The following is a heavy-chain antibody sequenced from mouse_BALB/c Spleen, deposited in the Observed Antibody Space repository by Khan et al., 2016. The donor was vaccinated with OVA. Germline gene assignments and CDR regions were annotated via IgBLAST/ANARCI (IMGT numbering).Heavy chain of an antibody. Sequence: EVQLQESGPGLVKPSQTVSLTCTVTGISITSGNYGWSWIRQFPGNKLEWIGNIYYSGTVTYNPSLTSRTTITSDTSKNQFFLVMNSLTAEDTATYYCARDYGSLYWFFDVWGAGTTVTVSS. CDR2: IYYSGTV. V-gene: IGHV3-5*02. J-gene: IGHJ1*01. CDR3: ARDYGSLYWFFDV. D-gene: IGHD1-1*01. CDR1: GISITSGNYG.